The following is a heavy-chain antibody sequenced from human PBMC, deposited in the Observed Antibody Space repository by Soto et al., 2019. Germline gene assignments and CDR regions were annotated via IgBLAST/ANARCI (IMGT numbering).Heavy chain of an antibody. Sequence: PSETLPLTCTVSGDSISSYYWSWIRQPPGKGLEWIGYFYYIGGTNYNPSLKSRVTISVDTSKNQFSLNLSSVTAADTAVYYCARDLFHGRSADSAYSSGWYDCFDPWGQGTLITVSS. CDR2: FYYIGGT. CDR1: GDSISSYY. CDR3: ARDLFHGRSADSAYSSGWYDCFDP. D-gene: IGHD6-19*01. J-gene: IGHJ5*02. V-gene: IGHV4-59*12.